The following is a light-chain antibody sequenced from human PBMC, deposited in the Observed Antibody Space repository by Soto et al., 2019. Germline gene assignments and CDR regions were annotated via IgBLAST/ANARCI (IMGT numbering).Light chain of an antibody. Sequence: LTQPASVSRSPGQSITISCSGTSSDVGAYDFVSWYQQPPDKAPNLMIYEASNRHSGVSNRFSGSKSVNTATLTISGLQAEDEADYYCSSYTSSSTRVFGTGTKVTIL. CDR2: EAS. J-gene: IGLJ1*01. CDR3: SSYTSSSTRV. CDR1: SSDVGAYDF. V-gene: IGLV2-14*03.